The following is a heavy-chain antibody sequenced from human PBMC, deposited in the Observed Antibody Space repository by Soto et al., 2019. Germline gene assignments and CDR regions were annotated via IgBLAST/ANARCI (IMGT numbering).Heavy chain of an antibody. CDR2: ISGSGGST. V-gene: IGHV3-23*01. CDR1: GFTFSCYA. CDR3: ALQLSEIRAWLVPLYFDL. J-gene: IGHJ2*01. D-gene: IGHD6-19*01. Sequence: GGSLRLSCAASGFTFSCYAMSWVRQAPGKGLEWVSAISGSGGSTCYADSVKGRFTISRDNSKNTLYLRMNSLRAEDTAVYYCALQLSEIRAWLVPLYFDLWGRGTLVTVSS.